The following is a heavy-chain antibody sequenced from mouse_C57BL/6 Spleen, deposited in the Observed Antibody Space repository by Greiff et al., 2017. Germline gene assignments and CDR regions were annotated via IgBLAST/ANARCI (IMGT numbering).Heavy chain of an antibody. J-gene: IGHJ4*01. V-gene: IGHV1-42*01. Sequence: VQLQQSGPVLAKPGASVKISCKASGYSFTGYYMHWVKQSPEKSLEWIGEINPSTGGTTYNQKFKAKATLTVDKSSSTAYMQLRSLTSEDSAVYYCTIYGSSYSYAMDYWGQGTSVTVSS. D-gene: IGHD1-1*01. CDR2: INPSTGGT. CDR1: GYSFTGYY. CDR3: TIYGSSYSYAMDY.